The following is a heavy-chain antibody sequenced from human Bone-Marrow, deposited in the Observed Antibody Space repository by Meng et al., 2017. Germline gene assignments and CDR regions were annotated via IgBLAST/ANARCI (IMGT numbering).Heavy chain of an antibody. CDR1: GYTFTSYG. Sequence: ASVKVSCKASGYTFTSYGISWVRQAPGQGLEWMGRIDPKSDNTHYAQKFQGRVTMTRDTSISTAYMELSGLRSDDTAVYYCARDEDISAAGYLLGDFWGQGTLVTVSS. CDR3: ARDEDISAAGYLLGDF. J-gene: IGHJ4*02. V-gene: IGHV1-2*06. D-gene: IGHD6-13*01. CDR2: IDPKSDNT.